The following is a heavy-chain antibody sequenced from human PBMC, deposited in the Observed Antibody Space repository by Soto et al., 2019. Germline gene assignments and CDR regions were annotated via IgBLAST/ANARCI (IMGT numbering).Heavy chain of an antibody. Sequence: ASVKVSCKASGYTFTGYYIHWVRQAPGQGLEWMGWINPNSGGTNYAQKFQGWITMTRDTSTSTAYMDLSSLRSEDTAVYYCARGIATGQLDPWGQGTLVTLSS. J-gene: IGHJ5*02. CDR3: ARGIATGQLDP. CDR2: INPNSGGT. D-gene: IGHD2-15*01. V-gene: IGHV1-2*04. CDR1: GYTFTGYY.